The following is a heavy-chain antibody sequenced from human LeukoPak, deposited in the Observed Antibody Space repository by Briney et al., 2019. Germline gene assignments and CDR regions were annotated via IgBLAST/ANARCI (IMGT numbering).Heavy chain of an antibody. D-gene: IGHD3-22*01. Sequence: PGGSLRLSCAASGFTFSSYWMSWVRQAPGKGLEWVANIKQDGSEKYYADSVKGRFTISRDNAKNSLYLQMNSLRAEDTALYYCAKDKAGYYQTFDYWGQGTLVTVSS. CDR2: IKQDGSEK. V-gene: IGHV3-7*03. J-gene: IGHJ4*02. CDR1: GFTFSSYW. CDR3: AKDKAGYYQTFDY.